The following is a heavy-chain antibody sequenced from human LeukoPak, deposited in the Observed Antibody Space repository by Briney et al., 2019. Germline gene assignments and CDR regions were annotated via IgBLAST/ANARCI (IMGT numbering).Heavy chain of an antibody. CDR2: IYYSGST. CDR3: AKAIHYDYVWGSYRNDAFDI. D-gene: IGHD3-16*02. J-gene: IGHJ3*02. V-gene: IGHV4-59*08. CDR1: GGSISSYY. Sequence: PSETLSLTCTVSGGSISSYYWSWIRQPPGKGLEWIGYIYYSGSTNYNPSLKSRVTISVDTSKNQFSLKLSSVTAADTAVYYCAKAIHYDYVWGSYRNDAFDIWGQGTMVTVSS.